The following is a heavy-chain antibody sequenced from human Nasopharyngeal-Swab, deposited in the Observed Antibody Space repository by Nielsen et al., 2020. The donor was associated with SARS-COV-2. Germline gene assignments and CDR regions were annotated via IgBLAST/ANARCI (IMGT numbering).Heavy chain of an antibody. CDR2: ISSSSSYI. Sequence: GEYLKISCAASGFTFSSYSMNWVRQAPGKGLEWVSSISSSSSYIYYADSVKGRFTISRDNAKNSLYLQMNSLRAEDTAVYYCARDSYYYDSSGMGPCAFDIWGQGTMVTVSS. V-gene: IGHV3-21*01. CDR3: ARDSYYYDSSGMGPCAFDI. J-gene: IGHJ3*02. D-gene: IGHD3-22*01. CDR1: GFTFSSYS.